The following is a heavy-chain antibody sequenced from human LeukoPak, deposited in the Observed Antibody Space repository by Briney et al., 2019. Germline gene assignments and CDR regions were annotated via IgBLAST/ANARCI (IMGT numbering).Heavy chain of an antibody. V-gene: IGHV4-30-4*01. CDR1: GGSISSGDYY. CDR2: IYYSGSA. J-gene: IGHJ4*02. D-gene: IGHD2/OR15-2a*01. Sequence: SETLSLTCTVSGGSISSGDYYWSWIRQPPGKGLEWIGYIYYSGSAYYNPSLKSRVTISVDTSKNQFSLKLSSVTAADTAVYYCARVGNMEFDYWGQGTLVTVSS. CDR3: ARVGNMEFDY.